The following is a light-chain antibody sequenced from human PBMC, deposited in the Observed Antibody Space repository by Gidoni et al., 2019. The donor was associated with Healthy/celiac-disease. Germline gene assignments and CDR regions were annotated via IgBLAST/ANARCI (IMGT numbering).Light chain of an antibody. Sequence: DIQMTQSPSTLSASVGDRVTITCRASQSISSWLAWYQQKPGKAPKLLIYKASSFESGVPSRFSGSGSGTEFTLTISSLQPDDFATYYCQQYNSYLYTFXQXTKLEIK. CDR2: KAS. CDR1: QSISSW. J-gene: IGKJ2*01. CDR3: QQYNSYLYT. V-gene: IGKV1-5*03.